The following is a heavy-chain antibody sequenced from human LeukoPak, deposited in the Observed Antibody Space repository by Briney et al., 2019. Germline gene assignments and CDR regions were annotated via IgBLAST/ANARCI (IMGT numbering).Heavy chain of an antibody. D-gene: IGHD1-7*01. V-gene: IGHV3-74*01. J-gene: IGHJ4*02. Sequence: GGSLRLSCAASGFTFSAFWMHWVRQAPGKGPVWLSRIGPDGTTTTYAGSVKGRFTISRDNSKNSLYLQMNSLRAEDTAVYYCARGGATGTTTFDYWGQGTLVTVSS. CDR1: GFTFSAFW. CDR2: IGPDGTTT. CDR3: ARGGATGTTTFDY.